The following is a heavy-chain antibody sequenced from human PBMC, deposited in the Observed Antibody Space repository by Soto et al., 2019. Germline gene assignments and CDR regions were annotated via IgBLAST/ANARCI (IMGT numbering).Heavy chain of an antibody. CDR2: INPNSGGT. CDR1: GYTFTGYY. CDR3: ARDRRYFDWLGPYYYYYGMDV. D-gene: IGHD3-9*01. Sequence: ASVKVSCKASGYTFTGYYMHWVRQAPGQGLEWMGWINPNSGGTNYAQKFQGWVTMTRDTSISTAYMELSRLRSDDTAVYYCARDRRYFDWLGPYYYYYGMDVWGPGTTVTVSS. V-gene: IGHV1-2*04. J-gene: IGHJ6*02.